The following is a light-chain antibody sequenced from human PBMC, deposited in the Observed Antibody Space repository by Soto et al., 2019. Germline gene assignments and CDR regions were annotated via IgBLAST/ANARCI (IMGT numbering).Light chain of an antibody. CDR1: SSNIGSNY. J-gene: IGLJ2*01. CDR3: AAWDDSLSGVV. V-gene: IGLV1-47*01. CDR2: RNN. Sequence: QSLLTQPPSASATPGQRVTISCSGSSSNIGSNYVYWYQQLPGTAPKLLIYRNNQRPSGVPDRFSGSKSGTSASLAISGLRSEDEADYYCAAWDDSLSGVVFGGGTKVTVL.